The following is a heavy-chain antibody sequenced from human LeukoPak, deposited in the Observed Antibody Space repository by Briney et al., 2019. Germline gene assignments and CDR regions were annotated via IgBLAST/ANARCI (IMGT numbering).Heavy chain of an antibody. CDR1: GGSVTSTYYY. D-gene: IGHD1-26*01. Sequence: SETLSLTYTVSGGSVTSTYYYWGWIRQPPGKGLEWIGNIYNSGNTYHNPSLKGRVTKSLDTSKNQFSLTLTSVTAADTAVYYCASSGSYSFHAFDIWGQGTMVTVSS. CDR2: IYNSGNT. V-gene: IGHV4-39*07. J-gene: IGHJ3*02. CDR3: ASSGSYSFHAFDI.